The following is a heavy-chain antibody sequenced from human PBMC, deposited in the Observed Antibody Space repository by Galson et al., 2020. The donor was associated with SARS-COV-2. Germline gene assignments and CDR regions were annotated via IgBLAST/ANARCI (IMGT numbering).Heavy chain of an antibody. V-gene: IGHV3-23*01. Sequence: TGGSLRLSCAASGFIFSTYAMSWVRQAPGKGLQWVSTISSTGGTTYYVESVKGRFTISRDNSKNTLYLQMSSLRAEDTAVYYCAKLATVDYYYGMDVWGQGTTVTVSS. CDR1: GFIFSTYA. D-gene: IGHD3-3*02. CDR3: AKLATVDYYYGMDV. J-gene: IGHJ6*02. CDR2: ISSTGGTT.